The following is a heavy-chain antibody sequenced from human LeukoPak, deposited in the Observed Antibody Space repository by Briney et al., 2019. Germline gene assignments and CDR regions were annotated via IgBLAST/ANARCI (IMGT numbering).Heavy chain of an antibody. Sequence: PGGSLRLSCAASGFIFSNYAMSWVRQAPGKGLEWVSAIDSTGAYTWYADSVKGRFTISKDSSKTILYLQINSLRAEDAAVYFCAKGSAAGRPYYFDYWGQGTLVTVSS. J-gene: IGHJ4*02. CDR1: GFIFSNYA. D-gene: IGHD6-25*01. CDR2: IDSTGAYT. CDR3: AKGSAAGRPYYFDY. V-gene: IGHV3-23*01.